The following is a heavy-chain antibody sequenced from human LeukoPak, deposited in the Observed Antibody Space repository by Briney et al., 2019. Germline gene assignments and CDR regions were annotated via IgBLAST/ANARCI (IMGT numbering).Heavy chain of an antibody. CDR2: TYYRSTWYN. J-gene: IGHJ5*02. Sequence: SQTLSLTCAISGDSFSSNSVTWNWIRQSPSRGLEWLGRTYYRSTWYNDYAVSVRGRITVNPDTSKNQFSLHLNSVTPEDTAVYYCARRLTQYDCFDPWGRGILVTVPS. V-gene: IGHV6-1*01. D-gene: IGHD2-2*01. CDR1: GDSFSSNSVT. CDR3: ARRLTQYDCFDP.